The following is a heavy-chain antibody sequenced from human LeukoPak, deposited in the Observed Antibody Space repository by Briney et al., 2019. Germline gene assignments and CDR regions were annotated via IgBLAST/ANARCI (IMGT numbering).Heavy chain of an antibody. Sequence: PSETLSLTCAVYGGSFSGYYWSWIRQPPGKGLEWIGEINHSGSTNYNPSLKSRVTISVDTSKNQLSLKLSSVTAADTAVYYCARGGGRGSYYVYWGQGTLVTVSS. CDR1: GGSFSGYY. J-gene: IGHJ4*02. V-gene: IGHV4-34*01. CDR2: INHSGST. CDR3: ARGGGRGSYYVY. D-gene: IGHD1-26*01.